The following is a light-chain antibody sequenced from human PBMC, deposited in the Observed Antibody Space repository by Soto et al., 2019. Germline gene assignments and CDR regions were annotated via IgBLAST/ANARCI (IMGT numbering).Light chain of an antibody. CDR1: QTISTW. V-gene: IGKV1-5*03. CDR3: KLPNKYSGE. J-gene: IGKJ1*01. Sequence: ITSRASQTISTWMAWYQQKPGKAPKLLIYKASTLKSGVPSRFSGTGSGTDTTQTFSSLKPDDPASYSLKLPNKYSGEFGQGTKVDIK. CDR2: KAS.